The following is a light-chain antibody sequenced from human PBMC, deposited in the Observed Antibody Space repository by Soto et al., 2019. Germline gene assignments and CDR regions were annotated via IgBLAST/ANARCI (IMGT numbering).Light chain of an antibody. J-gene: IGKJ1*01. CDR1: QSISSSY. V-gene: IGKV3-20*01. CDR2: GAS. CDR3: QQYNSSSWT. Sequence: DILLTQSPCSLSSSPGNRATLSCRASQSISSSYLAWYQQRPGQAPRLLIYGASSRATGIPDRFSGSGSGTEFTLTISRLEPDDFAVYYCQQYNSSSWTFGPGTKVDIK.